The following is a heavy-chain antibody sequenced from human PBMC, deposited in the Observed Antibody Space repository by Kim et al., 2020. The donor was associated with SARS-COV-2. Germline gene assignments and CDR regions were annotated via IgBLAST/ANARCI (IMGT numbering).Heavy chain of an antibody. CDR3: GREAGYSYDWNSFDP. D-gene: IGHD5-18*01. CDR1: GGSFSGYY. J-gene: IGHJ5*02. V-gene: IGHV4-34*01. CDR2: INHSGST. Sequence: SETLSLTCAVYGGSFSGYYWSWIRQPPGKGLEWIGEINHSGSTNYNPSLKSRVTISVDTSKNQSSLKLSSVTAADTAVYYCGREAGYSYDWNSFDPWGQG.